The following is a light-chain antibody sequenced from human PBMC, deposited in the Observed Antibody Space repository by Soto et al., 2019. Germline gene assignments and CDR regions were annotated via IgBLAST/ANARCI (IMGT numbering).Light chain of an antibody. V-gene: IGKV3-15*01. CDR3: QQFNNWPPLT. Sequence: EVVMTQSPATLSVSPGERATLSCRASQFVRTNLAWYQQKPGQAPRLLIYSASTRATGIPARFSGSGSGTEFTLTISSRQSEDSAVYYCQQFNNWPPLTFGGGTKVEIK. J-gene: IGKJ4*01. CDR2: SAS. CDR1: QFVRTN.